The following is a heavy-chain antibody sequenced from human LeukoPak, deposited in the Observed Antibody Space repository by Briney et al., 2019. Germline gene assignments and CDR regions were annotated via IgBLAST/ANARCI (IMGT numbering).Heavy chain of an antibody. J-gene: IGHJ2*01. CDR3: ATGGYFDL. Sequence: GGSLRLSCAASGFTFSSYSMNWVRQAPGKGLEWVSYISSTSSTIYYADSVKGRFTISRDNAKNSLYLQRHSLRDGDTAVYYCATGGYFDLWGRGTLVTVSS. CDR2: ISSTSSTI. V-gene: IGHV3-48*02. CDR1: GFTFSSYS.